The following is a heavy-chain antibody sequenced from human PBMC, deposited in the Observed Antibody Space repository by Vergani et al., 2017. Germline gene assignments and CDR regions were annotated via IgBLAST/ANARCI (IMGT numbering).Heavy chain of an antibody. V-gene: IGHV2-5*01. CDR2: IYWNDDK. Sequence: QITLKESGPTLVKPTQPLTLTCTFSGFSLSTSGVGVGWIRQPPGKALEWLALIYWNDDKRYSPSLKSRLTITKDTSKNQVVLTMTNMDPVDTATYYCAHSIHSSSSFSYYYYYYYMDVWGKGTTVTVSS. CDR3: AHSIHSSSSFSYYYYYYYMDV. CDR1: GFSLSTSGVG. D-gene: IGHD6-6*01. J-gene: IGHJ6*03.